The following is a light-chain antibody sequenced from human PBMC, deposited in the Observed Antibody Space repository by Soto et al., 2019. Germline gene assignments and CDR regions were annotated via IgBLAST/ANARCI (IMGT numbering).Light chain of an antibody. CDR3: QTWGAGVVI. CDR2: LNSDGSH. V-gene: IGLV4-69*01. J-gene: IGLJ2*01. CDR1: SGHTNYA. Sequence: QPVLTQSPSASASLGASVKLTCTLSSGHTNYAIAWHQQQPEKGPRYLMNLNSDGSHTKGDGIPDRFSGSSSGTERYLTISSLQSEDEGDYYCQTWGAGVVIFGGGTKLTVL.